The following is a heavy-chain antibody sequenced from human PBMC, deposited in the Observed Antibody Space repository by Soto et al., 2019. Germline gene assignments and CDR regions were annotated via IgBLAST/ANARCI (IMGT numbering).Heavy chain of an antibody. D-gene: IGHD6-13*01. Sequence: ASVQVSCKASGYTFTSYYMHWVRQAPGQGLEWMGIINPSGGSTSYAQKFQGRVTMTRDTSTSTVYMELSSLRSEDTAVYYCATVGGSSSSVGAFDIWGQGTMVTVSS. CDR2: INPSGGST. CDR1: GYTFTSYY. J-gene: IGHJ3*02. V-gene: IGHV1-46*03. CDR3: ATVGGSSSSVGAFDI.